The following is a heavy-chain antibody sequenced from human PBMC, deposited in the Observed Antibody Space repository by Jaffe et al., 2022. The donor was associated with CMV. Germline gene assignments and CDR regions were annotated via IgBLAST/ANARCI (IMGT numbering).Heavy chain of an antibody. CDR3: ARGLPYSSSWYGGYYYYYYGMDV. CDR1: GYTFTSYD. J-gene: IGHJ6*02. D-gene: IGHD6-13*01. Sequence: QVQLVQSGAEVKKPGASVKVSCKASGYTFTSYDINWVRQATGQGLEWMGWMNPNSGNTGYAQKFQGRVTMTRNTSISTAYMELSSLRSEDTAVYYCARGLPYSSSWYGGYYYYYYGMDVWGQGTTVTVSS. V-gene: IGHV1-8*01. CDR2: MNPNSGNT.